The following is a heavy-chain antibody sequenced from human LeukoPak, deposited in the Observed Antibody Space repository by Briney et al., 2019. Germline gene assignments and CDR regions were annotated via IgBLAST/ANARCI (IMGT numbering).Heavy chain of an antibody. CDR1: GFTFYDYV. CDR2: ISWNRGRI. V-gene: IGHV3-9*01. J-gene: IGHJ4*02. D-gene: IGHD5-24*01. CDR3: AKTGGDGYNWPYYFDY. Sequence: GGSLRLSCAASGFTFYDYVMRWVRQAPGKGLGWVWGISWNRGRIDYVDSVKGRFTISRDNAKNSLYLQMNSLRAEDTALYYCAKTGGDGYNWPYYFDYWGQGTLVTVSS.